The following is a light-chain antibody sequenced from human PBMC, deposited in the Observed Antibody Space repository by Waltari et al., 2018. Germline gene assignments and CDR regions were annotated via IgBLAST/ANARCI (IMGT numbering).Light chain of an antibody. Sequence: DIQMAQSPSTLSASVGDRVIFSCRAGPSISIWLDLYQQKPGKAPKLLLYKASTLESGVSSRISGSGAGNEFNFTSSRLQPEDFAADYCQQYNRNALRPFGGGTKVEIK. J-gene: IGKJ4*01. V-gene: IGKV1-5*03. CDR3: QQYNRNALRP. CDR2: KAS. CDR1: PSISIW.